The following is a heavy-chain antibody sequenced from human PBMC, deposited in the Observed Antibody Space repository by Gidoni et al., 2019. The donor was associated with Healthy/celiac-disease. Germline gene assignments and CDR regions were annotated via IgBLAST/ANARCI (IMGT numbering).Heavy chain of an antibody. CDR3: ARGPDDSSGSLPHFDY. V-gene: IGHV4-30-4*01. J-gene: IGHJ4*02. CDR1: GGSIRSGDYY. CDR2: IYYSGST. D-gene: IGHD3-22*01. Sequence: QVQLQESGPGLVKPSQTLSLTCTVSGGSIRSGDYYWSWIRQPPGKGLEWIGYIYYSGSTYYNPSLKSRVTISVDTSKNQFSLKLSSVTAADTAVYYCARGPDDSSGSLPHFDYWGQGTLVTVSS.